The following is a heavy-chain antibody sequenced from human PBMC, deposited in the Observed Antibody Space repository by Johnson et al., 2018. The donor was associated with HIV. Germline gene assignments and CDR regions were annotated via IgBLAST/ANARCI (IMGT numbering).Heavy chain of an antibody. D-gene: IGHD3-9*01. CDR1: GFTFSSYG. J-gene: IGHJ3*02. CDR3: ARDGRDLVTRGSFDS. V-gene: IGHV3-30*02. CDR2: IRYDGSNK. Sequence: QMQLVESGGGVVQPGGSLRLSCAASGFTFSSYGMHWVRQAPGKGLEWVAFIRYDGSNKYYADSVKGRFTISRDNSKNMLYLQMNSLRPEDTAVYYCARDGRDLVTRGSFDSWGQGTVVTVSS.